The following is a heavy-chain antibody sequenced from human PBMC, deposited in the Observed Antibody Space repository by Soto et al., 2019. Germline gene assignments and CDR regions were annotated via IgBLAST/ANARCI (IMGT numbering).Heavy chain of an antibody. J-gene: IGHJ4*02. D-gene: IGHD4-17*01. Sequence: AETLSLTCTAYGGYFGGYCWTWIRQPPGTGLEWIGEINQSGSTNYNPSLKSRVTISVDKSKNHFSLKLTSVTAADTAVYYCARSEATVLDYWGQGTLVTVSS. V-gene: IGHV4-34*01. CDR1: GGYFGGYC. CDR2: INQSGST. CDR3: ARSEATVLDY.